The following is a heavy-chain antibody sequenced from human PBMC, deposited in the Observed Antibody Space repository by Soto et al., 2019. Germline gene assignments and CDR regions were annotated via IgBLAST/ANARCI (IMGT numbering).Heavy chain of an antibody. Sequence: SSSLSLTCAVSGGSFSGYYWSWIRQPPGKGLEWIGEINHSGSTNYSPSLKSRVTISVDTSKNQFSLKLSSVTAADTAVYYCARSPRYTMINHYFDYWGQGTLVTVSS. V-gene: IGHV4-34*01. CDR3: ARSPRYTMINHYFDY. CDR2: INHSGST. D-gene: IGHD3-22*01. J-gene: IGHJ4*02. CDR1: GGSFSGYY.